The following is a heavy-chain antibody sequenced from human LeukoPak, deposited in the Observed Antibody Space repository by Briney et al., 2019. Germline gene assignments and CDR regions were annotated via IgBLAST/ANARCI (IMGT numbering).Heavy chain of an antibody. Sequence: NPGGSLRLSCAASGFTFSSYSMNWVRQAPGKGLEWVSSISSSSSYIYYADSVKGRFTISRDNAKNSLYLQMNSLRAEDTAVYYCARGYCSSTSCYGFYYYGMDVWGQGTTVTVSS. CDR3: ARGYCSSTSCYGFYYYGMDV. V-gene: IGHV3-21*01. D-gene: IGHD2-2*01. CDR1: GFTFSSYS. CDR2: ISSSSSYI. J-gene: IGHJ6*02.